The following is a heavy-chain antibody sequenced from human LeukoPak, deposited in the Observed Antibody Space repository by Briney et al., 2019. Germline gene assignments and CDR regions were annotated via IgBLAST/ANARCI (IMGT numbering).Heavy chain of an antibody. V-gene: IGHV3-23*01. D-gene: IGHD6-13*01. CDR1: GFTFSNYA. CDR2: ISGSGGSS. Sequence: GGSLRLSCAASGFTFSNYAMSWVRQAPGKGLEWVSAISGSGGSSYYADSVKGRFTISRDNSKNTVSLHMNSLRVEDTAVYYCAKRGYTSSWNFDSWGQGTLVTVSS. CDR3: AKRGYTSSWNFDS. J-gene: IGHJ4*02.